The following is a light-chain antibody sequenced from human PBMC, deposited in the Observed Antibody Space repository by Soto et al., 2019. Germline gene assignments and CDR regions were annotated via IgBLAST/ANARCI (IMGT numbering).Light chain of an antibody. V-gene: IGLV1-40*01. CDR3: QSYASSLSPDV. CDR1: SSNIGAGYD. CDR2: GNS. Sequence: QSVLTQPPSVSGAPGQRVTISCTGSSSNIGAGYDVHWYQHLPGTAPKLLIYGNSHRPSGVPDRFSGSKSGTSASLAITGLQPEYQADYYCQSYASSLSPDVFATGTTLTVL. J-gene: IGLJ1*01.